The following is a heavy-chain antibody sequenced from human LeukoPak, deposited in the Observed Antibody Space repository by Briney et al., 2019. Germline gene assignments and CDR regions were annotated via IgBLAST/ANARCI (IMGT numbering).Heavy chain of an antibody. V-gene: IGHV3-7*05. CDR2: IKQDGSEK. D-gene: IGHD3-9*01. J-gene: IGHJ5*02. CDR3: ARTGYANTWIEP. CDR1: GFRLSFYY. Sequence: GGSQRLLCAASGFRLSFYYVGWVRQAPGKGLEWVANIKQDGSEKDYVDSVKGRFTISRDNSKNSLYLQMNSLRAEDTAVYYCARTGYANTWIEPWVQGTPVTVSS.